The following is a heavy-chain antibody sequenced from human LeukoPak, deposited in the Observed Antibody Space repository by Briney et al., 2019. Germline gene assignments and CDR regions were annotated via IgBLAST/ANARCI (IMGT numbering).Heavy chain of an antibody. CDR3: ASAFLPDAFDI. CDR1: GFTFSSYA. CDR2: ISYDGSNK. J-gene: IGHJ3*02. Sequence: GRSLRLSCAASGFTFSSYAMHWVRQAPGKGLEWVAVISYDGSNKYYADSVKGRFTISRDNSKNTLYLQMNSLRAEDTAVYYCASAFLPDAFDIWGQGTMVTVSS. V-gene: IGHV3-30*04. D-gene: IGHD3-3*01.